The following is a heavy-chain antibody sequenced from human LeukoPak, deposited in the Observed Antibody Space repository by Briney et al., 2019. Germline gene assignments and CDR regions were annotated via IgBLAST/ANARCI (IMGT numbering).Heavy chain of an antibody. CDR3: TRDYFEY. V-gene: IGHV3-7*01. CDR1: GFTFSSYW. J-gene: IGHJ4*02. Sequence: GGSLRLSCAASGFTFSSYWMMWVRQAPGKGLEWVANIKQDGGEKYYVASVKGRFTISGDNAKKSLYLQMNSLRAEDTAAYYCTRDYFEYWGQGTPVTVSS. CDR2: IKQDGGEK.